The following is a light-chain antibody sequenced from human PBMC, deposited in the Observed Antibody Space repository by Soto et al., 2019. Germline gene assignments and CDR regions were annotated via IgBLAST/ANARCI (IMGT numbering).Light chain of an antibody. CDR3: QQYNNWPL. Sequence: EIVLTQSPATLSLSPGERATLSCWASQSVSSYLAWYQHKPGQAPRLLIYGASTRATGIPARFSGSGSGTEFTLTISSLQSEDFAVYYCQQYNNWPLFGGGTKVDIK. V-gene: IGKV3-15*01. CDR1: QSVSSY. CDR2: GAS. J-gene: IGKJ4*01.